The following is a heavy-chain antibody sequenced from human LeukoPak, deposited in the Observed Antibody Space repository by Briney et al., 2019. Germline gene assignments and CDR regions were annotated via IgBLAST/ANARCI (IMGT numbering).Heavy chain of an antibody. J-gene: IGHJ3*02. CDR1: GFTFSSYG. D-gene: IGHD2-2*02. CDR3: AKDQGVPAAILSGDDAFDI. Sequence: GGSLRLSCAASGFTFSSYGMYWVRQAPGKGLEWVAFIRYDGSNKYYADSVKGRFTISRDNSKNTLYLQMNSLRAEDTAVYYCAKDQGVPAAILSGDDAFDIWGQGTMVTVSS. V-gene: IGHV3-30*02. CDR2: IRYDGSNK.